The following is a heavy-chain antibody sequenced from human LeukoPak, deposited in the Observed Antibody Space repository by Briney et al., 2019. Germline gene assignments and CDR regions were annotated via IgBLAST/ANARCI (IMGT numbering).Heavy chain of an antibody. J-gene: IGHJ6*02. D-gene: IGHD4-23*01. CDR3: AAPPAGKPGQYYYYGMDV. CDR1: GYIFTDYY. V-gene: IGHV1/OR15-1*04. CDR2: INPNSGGT. Sequence: GASVKVSCKASGYIFTDYYMHWVRQAPGQELGWMGRINPNSGGTNYAQKFQGRVTMTRDTSISTAYMELSSLRSEDTAVYYCAAPPAGKPGQYYYYGMDVWGQGTTVTVSS.